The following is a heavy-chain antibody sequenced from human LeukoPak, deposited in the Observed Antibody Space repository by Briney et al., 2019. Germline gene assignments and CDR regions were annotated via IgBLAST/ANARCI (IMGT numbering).Heavy chain of an antibody. CDR3: ARQLETTSWFDY. D-gene: IGHD2-2*01. V-gene: IGHV1-2*06. J-gene: IGHJ4*02. CDR2: ISPNSGGT. CDR1: GYTFSDYY. Sequence: ASVKVSCKSSGYTFSDYYLHCVRLDPGQGLEWLVRISPNSGGTAYAQKLQGKVTMTRDASISTVYMDLNRLRSDDTAIYYCARQLETTSWFDYWGQGTLVIVSS.